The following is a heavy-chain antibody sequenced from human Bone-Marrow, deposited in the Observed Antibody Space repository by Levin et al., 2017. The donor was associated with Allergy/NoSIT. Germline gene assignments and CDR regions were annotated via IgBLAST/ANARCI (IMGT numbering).Heavy chain of an antibody. Sequence: GGSLRLSCKPSGGTFRSYAFSWVRQAPGQGLEWMGGIIPIQGTANYAQKFQGRATITADESTSTAYMELSSLRSEDTAVYYCARSNWGVVVVAYWGQGTLVTVSS. CDR3: ARSNWGVVVVAY. J-gene: IGHJ4*02. V-gene: IGHV1-69*01. D-gene: IGHD2-15*01. CDR1: GGTFRSYA. CDR2: IIPIQGTA.